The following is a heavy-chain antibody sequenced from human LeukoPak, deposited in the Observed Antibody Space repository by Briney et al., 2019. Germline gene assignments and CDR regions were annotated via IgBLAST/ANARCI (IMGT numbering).Heavy chain of an antibody. J-gene: IGHJ6*02. CDR2: IKQDGSEK. Sequence: GGSLRGSCAASGFTFSNYWMIWVRQAPGKGLEWVANIKQDGSEKYYVDSVKGRFTISRDSAKDSLYLQMNSLRAGDTAVYYCVRAMADWGQGTTVTVSS. V-gene: IGHV3-7*01. CDR3: VRAMAD. CDR1: GFTFSNYW.